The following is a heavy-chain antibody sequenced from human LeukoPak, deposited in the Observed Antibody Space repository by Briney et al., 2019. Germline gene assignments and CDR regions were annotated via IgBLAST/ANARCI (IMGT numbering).Heavy chain of an antibody. D-gene: IGHD2-2*01. CDR2: IIPIFGIA. CDR1: GGTFSSYA. J-gene: IGHJ4*02. CDR3: ARESDPPSTSCCPDY. Sequence: SVKVSCKASGGTFSSYAISWVRQAPGQGLEWMGRIIPIFGIANYAQKFQGRVTITADKSTSTAYMELSSLRSEDTAVYYCARESDPPSTSCCPDYWGQGTLVTVSS. V-gene: IGHV1-69*04.